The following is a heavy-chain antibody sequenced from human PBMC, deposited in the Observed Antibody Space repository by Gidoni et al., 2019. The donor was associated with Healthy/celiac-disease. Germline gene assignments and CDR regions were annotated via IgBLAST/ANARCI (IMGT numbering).Heavy chain of an antibody. CDR3: ARPMYYYDSSGYRELYYFDY. V-gene: IGHV5-51*01. D-gene: IGHD3-22*01. CDR2: IYPGYSDT. J-gene: IGHJ4*02. CDR1: GYSVTSYW. Sequence: EGQLVQSGAEVKKPGESLKISWKGSGYSVTSYWIGWVRQMPGKGLEWMGIIYPGYSDTRYSPSFQGQVTISADKSISTAYLQWSSLKASDTAMYYCARPMYYYDSSGYRELYYFDYWGQGTLATVSS.